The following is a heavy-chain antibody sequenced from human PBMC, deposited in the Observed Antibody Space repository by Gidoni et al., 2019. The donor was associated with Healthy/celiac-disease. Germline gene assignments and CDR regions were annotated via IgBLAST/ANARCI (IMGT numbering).Heavy chain of an antibody. Sequence: QVQLVESGGGVVQPGRSLRLSCAASGFTFSSYAMHWGRQAPGKGLEWVAVISYDGSNKYYADSVKGRFTISRDNSKNTLYLQMNSLRAEDTAVYYCARGRSGVVVPAATAKFDYWGQGTLVTVSS. CDR1: GFTFSSYA. CDR3: ARGRSGVVVPAATAKFDY. V-gene: IGHV3-30-3*01. D-gene: IGHD2-2*01. J-gene: IGHJ4*02. CDR2: ISYDGSNK.